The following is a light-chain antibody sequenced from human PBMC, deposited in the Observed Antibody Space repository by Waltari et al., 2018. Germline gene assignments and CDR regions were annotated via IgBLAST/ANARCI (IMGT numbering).Light chain of an antibody. CDR3: QHYVSLPAT. CDR2: NGF. V-gene: IGKV3-20*01. CDR1: QSLNKA. J-gene: IGKJ1*01. Sequence: IVLTQSPGTLSLSPGEGATLSCRASQSLNKALAWYQQKPGQAPRLLIYNGFNRATDIPDRFSGSGFGTEFSLTISRLEPEDFAVYYCQHYVSLPATFGQGTKVEIK.